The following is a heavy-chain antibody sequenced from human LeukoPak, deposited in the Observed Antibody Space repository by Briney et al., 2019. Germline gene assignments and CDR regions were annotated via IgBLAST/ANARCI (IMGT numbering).Heavy chain of an antibody. CDR1: GFTFSSHA. J-gene: IGHJ5*02. D-gene: IGHD6-19*01. V-gene: IGHV3-23*01. CDR3: ARVLAVAAWFDP. Sequence: GGSLRLSCVASGFTFSSHAMSWVRQVPGKGLEWVSGISASGGSTSYADSVKGRFTISKDNSKNTLYLQMNILRAEDTALYYCARVLAVAAWFDPWGQGTLVTVSS. CDR2: ISASGGST.